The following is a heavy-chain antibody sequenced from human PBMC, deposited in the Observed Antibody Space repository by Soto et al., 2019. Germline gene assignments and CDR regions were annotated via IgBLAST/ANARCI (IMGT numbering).Heavy chain of an antibody. J-gene: IGHJ4*02. CDR1: GFTFSSYW. CDR3: VRRSLVVAAATREDY. V-gene: IGHV3-74*01. D-gene: IGHD2-15*01. Sequence: GGSLRLSCAASGFTFSSYWMHWVRQAPGKGLVWVSRINSDGSSTSYADSVKGRFTISRDNAKNTLYLQMNSLRAEDTAVYYCVRRSLVVAAATREDYWGKGTLVTVSS. CDR2: INSDGSST.